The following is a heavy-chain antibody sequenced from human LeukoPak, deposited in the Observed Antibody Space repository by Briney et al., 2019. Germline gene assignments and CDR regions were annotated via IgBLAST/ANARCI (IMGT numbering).Heavy chain of an antibody. D-gene: IGHD3-22*01. CDR2: LYYSGST. V-gene: IGHV4-39*07. J-gene: IGHJ4*02. CDR3: ASETYYYDSNGYYDY. CDR1: GDSISSSSYY. Sequence: SETLSLTCTVSGDSISSSSYYWGWIRQPPGKGLEWIGSLYYSGSTYYNPSLKSRVTISGDTSKNQFSLKLSSVTAADTAVYYCASETYYYDSNGYYDYWGQGTLVTVSS.